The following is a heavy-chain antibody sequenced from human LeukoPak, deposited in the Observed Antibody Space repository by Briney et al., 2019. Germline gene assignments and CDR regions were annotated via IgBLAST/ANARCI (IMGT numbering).Heavy chain of an antibody. CDR2: INPSAGST. J-gene: IGHJ4*02. CDR1: GYTFTIYY. Sequence: ASVNVSCTASGYTFTIYYMHWVRQAPGQGLEWMGIINPSAGSTSSAQKFQGRLTVTRDTSTSTVHMELSSLRSEDTAVYYCARDSSSSAVDYWGQGTLVTVSS. CDR3: ARDSSSSAVDY. D-gene: IGHD6-6*01. V-gene: IGHV1-46*01.